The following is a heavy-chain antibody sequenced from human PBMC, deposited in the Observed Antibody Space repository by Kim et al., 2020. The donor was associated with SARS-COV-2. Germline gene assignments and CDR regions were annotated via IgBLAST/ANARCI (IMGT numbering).Heavy chain of an antibody. Sequence: YPESVKGRFTSYRDNAKNSLYLQMNSVRAEDAAVYYCARAKKGAHAFDIWGQGTMVTVSS. V-gene: IGHV3-11*06. CDR3: ARAKKGAHAFDI. D-gene: IGHD3-16*01. J-gene: IGHJ3*02.